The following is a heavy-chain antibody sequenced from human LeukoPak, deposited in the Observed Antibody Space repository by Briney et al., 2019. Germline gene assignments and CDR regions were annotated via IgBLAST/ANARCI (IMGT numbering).Heavy chain of an antibody. CDR3: AKGRTGSPFDY. CDR2: ISYDGSNK. V-gene: IGHV3-30*04. D-gene: IGHD3/OR15-3a*01. J-gene: IGHJ4*02. Sequence: HPGGSLRLSCAASGFTFSSYAMHWVRQAPGKGLEWVAVISYDGSNKYYADSVKGRFTISRDNSKNTLYLQMNSLRAEDTAVYYCAKGRTGSPFDYWGQGSLVTVSS. CDR1: GFTFSSYA.